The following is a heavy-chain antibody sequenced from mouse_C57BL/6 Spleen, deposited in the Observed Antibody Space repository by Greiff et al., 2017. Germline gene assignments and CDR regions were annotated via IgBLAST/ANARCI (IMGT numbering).Heavy chain of an antibody. V-gene: IGHV1-15*01. CDR1: GYTFTDYE. J-gene: IGHJ3*01. CDR3: TRGYDYGAWFAY. CDR2: IDPETGGT. Sequence: VKLMESGAELVRPGASVTLSCKASGYTFTDYEMHWVKQTPVHGLEWIGAIDPETGGTAYNQKFKGKAILTADKSSSTAYMELRSLTSEDSAVYYCTRGYDYGAWFAYWGQGTLVTVSA. D-gene: IGHD2-4*01.